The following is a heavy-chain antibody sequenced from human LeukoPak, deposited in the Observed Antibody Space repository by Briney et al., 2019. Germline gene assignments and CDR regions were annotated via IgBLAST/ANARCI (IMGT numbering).Heavy chain of an antibody. J-gene: IGHJ4*02. CDR3: ARGPINFEAAADYFDY. CDR1: GFTFSGHY. CDR2: IDSSGDSI. V-gene: IGHV3-11*04. Sequence: GGSLRLSCAASGFTFSGHYMSWVRQAPGKGLEWVSSIDSSGDSIYYADSVRGRFTISRDNAKKSVYLQMNSLRAEDTAVYYCARGPINFEAAADYFDYWGQGTLVTVSS. D-gene: IGHD6-13*01.